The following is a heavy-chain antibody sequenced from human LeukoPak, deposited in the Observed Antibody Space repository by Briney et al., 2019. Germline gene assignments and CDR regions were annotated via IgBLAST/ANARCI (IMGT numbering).Heavy chain of an antibody. CDR3: AKDHPLGYCSSTSCPGAFDI. Sequence: GGSLRLSCAASGFTFSSYAMSWVRQAPGKGLEWVSAISGSGGSTYYADSVKGRFTISRDNSKNTLYLQMNSLRAEDTAVYYCAKDHPLGYCSSTSCPGAFDIWGQGTMVTVSS. CDR2: ISGSGGST. D-gene: IGHD2-2*01. J-gene: IGHJ3*02. V-gene: IGHV3-23*01. CDR1: GFTFSSYA.